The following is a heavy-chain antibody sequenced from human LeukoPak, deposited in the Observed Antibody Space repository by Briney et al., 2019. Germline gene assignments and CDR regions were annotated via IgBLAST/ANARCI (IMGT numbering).Heavy chain of an antibody. CDR2: VNPNSGGT. D-gene: IGHD3-9*01. J-gene: IGHJ4*02. Sequence: AASVKVSCKASGYTFTGYYMHWVRQAPGQGLEWMGWVNPNSGGTNYAQKFQGRVTMTRDTSISTAYMELSRLRSDDTAVYYCARVPPGFDYPHWGQGTLVTVSS. V-gene: IGHV1-2*02. CDR1: GYTFTGYY. CDR3: ARVPPGFDYPH.